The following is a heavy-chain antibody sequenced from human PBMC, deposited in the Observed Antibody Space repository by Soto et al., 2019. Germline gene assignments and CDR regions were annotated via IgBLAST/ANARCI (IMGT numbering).Heavy chain of an antibody. Sequence: QVQLVQSGAEVKKPGASVKVSCKASGYTFTTYGISWVRQAPGQGLEWMGWISAYNGNTKYAQKLQGRVTMTTDTTTSTDYMELRSLTSDDTAVYYCARDSPPVDYWGQGTLVTVSS. J-gene: IGHJ4*02. CDR3: ARDSPPVDY. CDR1: GYTFTTYG. V-gene: IGHV1-18*01. CDR2: ISAYNGNT.